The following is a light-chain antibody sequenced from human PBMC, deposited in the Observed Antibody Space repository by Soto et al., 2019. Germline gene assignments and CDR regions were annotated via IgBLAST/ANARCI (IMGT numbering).Light chain of an antibody. V-gene: IGLV2-14*01. CDR3: SSYTSTIDVI. Sequence: QSALTQPASVSGSPGQSITISCTGTSSDVGGYKYVSWYQQHPGKAPKLMIYDVGIRPSGVSNRFSGSKSDNTASLTISGLQAEDEADYYCSSYTSTIDVIFGGGTKLTVL. CDR2: DVG. J-gene: IGLJ2*01. CDR1: SSDVGGYKY.